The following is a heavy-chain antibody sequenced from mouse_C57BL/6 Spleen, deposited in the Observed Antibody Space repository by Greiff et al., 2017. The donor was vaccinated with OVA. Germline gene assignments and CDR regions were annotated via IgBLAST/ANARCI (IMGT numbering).Heavy chain of an antibody. CDR1: GYTFTSYW. Sequence: QVQLQQPGAELVKPGASVKLSCKASGYTFTSYWMHWVKQSPGRGLEWIGSIDPNGGGTRYNKKFKSKATLTVDKPSSTAYMQLSSLTSEDSAVYYCARESTRVTTDWYFDVWGTGTTVTVSS. CDR3: ARESTRVTTDWYFDV. CDR2: IDPNGGGT. V-gene: IGHV1-62-3*01. J-gene: IGHJ1*03. D-gene: IGHD2-2*01.